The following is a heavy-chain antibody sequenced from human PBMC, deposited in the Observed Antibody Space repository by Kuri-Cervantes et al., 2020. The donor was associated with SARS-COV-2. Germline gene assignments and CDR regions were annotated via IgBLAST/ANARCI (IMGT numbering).Heavy chain of an antibody. CDR1: GFTFDDYA. CDR2: ISWNSGSI. D-gene: IGHD6-6*01. CDR3: AKDIREQLVGGVGWFDP. V-gene: IGHV3-9*01. J-gene: IGHJ5*02. Sequence: LSLTCAASGFTFDDYAMHWVRQAPGEGLEWVSGISWNSGSIGYADSVKGRFTISRDNAKNSLYLQMNSLRAEDTALYYCAKDIREQLVGGVGWFDPWGQGTLVTVS.